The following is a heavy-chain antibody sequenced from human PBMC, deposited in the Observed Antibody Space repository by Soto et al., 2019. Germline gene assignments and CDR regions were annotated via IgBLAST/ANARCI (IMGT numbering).Heavy chain of an antibody. D-gene: IGHD3-3*01. V-gene: IGHV1-2*02. J-gene: IGHJ6*02. CDR2: INPNSGGT. Sequence: GASVKVSCKASGYTFTGYYMHWVRQAPGQGLEWMGWINPNSGGTNYAQKFQGRVTMTRDTSISTAYMELSRLRSDDTAVYYCARASITIFGVVRGSGDVWGQGTTVTVSS. CDR1: GYTFTGYY. CDR3: ARASITIFGVVRGSGDV.